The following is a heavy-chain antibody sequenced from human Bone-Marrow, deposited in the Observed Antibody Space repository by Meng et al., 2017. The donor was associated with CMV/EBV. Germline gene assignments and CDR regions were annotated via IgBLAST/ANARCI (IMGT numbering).Heavy chain of an antibody. CDR3: AKDMYSSSYGYFQH. CDR1: GFTFSSYA. J-gene: IGHJ1*01. Sequence: GESLKISCAASGFTFSSYAMHWVRQAPGKGLEYVSAISSNGGSTYYADSVKGRFTISRDNSKNTLYLQMGSLRAEDTALYYCAKDMYSSSYGYFQHWGQGTLVTVSS. V-gene: IGHV3-64*02. D-gene: IGHD6-6*01. CDR2: ISSNGGST.